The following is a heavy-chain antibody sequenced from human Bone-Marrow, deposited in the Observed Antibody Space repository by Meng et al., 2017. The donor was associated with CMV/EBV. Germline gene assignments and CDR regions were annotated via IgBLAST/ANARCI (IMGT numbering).Heavy chain of an antibody. CDR1: GFTFSSYA. V-gene: IGHV3-30*04. D-gene: IGHD6-13*01. Sequence: GESLKISCAASGFTFSSYAMHWVRQAPGKGLEWVAVISYDGSNKYYADSVKGRFTISRDNSKNTLYLQMNSLRAEDTAVYYCARDGIAAAAYWYFELWGRGTLVTVSS. J-gene: IGHJ2*01. CDR3: ARDGIAAAAYWYFEL. CDR2: ISYDGSNK.